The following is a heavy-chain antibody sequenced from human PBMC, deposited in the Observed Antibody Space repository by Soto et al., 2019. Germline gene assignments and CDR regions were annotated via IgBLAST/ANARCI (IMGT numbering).Heavy chain of an antibody. J-gene: IGHJ3*02. CDR1: GYTFTSYG. D-gene: IGHD3-9*01. CDR3: ARADSYHNLAGSSGEAFDI. CDR2: ISAYNGNT. V-gene: IGHV1-18*01. Sequence: GASVKVCCKASGYTFTSYGICWVRQDPGQGLEWMGWISAYNGNTNYAQKLQGRVTMTTDTSTSTAYMELSSLRSEDTAVYYCARADSYHNLAGSSGEAFDIWGQGTMVTVSS.